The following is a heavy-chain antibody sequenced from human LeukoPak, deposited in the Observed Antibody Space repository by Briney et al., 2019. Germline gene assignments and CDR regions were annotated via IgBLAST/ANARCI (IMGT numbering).Heavy chain of an antibody. CDR1: GFTFSSYA. Sequence: GRSLRLSCAASGFTFSSYAMHWVRQAPGKGLEWVAVISYDGSNKYYADSVKGRFTISRDNSKNTLYLQMNSLRAEDTAVYYCARDGYNGNHMDVWGKGTPVTISS. CDR3: ARDGYNGNHMDV. D-gene: IGHD5-24*01. J-gene: IGHJ6*04. CDR2: ISYDGSNK. V-gene: IGHV3-30*04.